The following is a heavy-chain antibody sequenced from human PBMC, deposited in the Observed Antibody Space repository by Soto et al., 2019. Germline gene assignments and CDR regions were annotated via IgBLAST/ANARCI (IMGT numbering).Heavy chain of an antibody. CDR1: GFTFSSYG. CDR3: AKGLGDIVVGVAATDSHFDH. D-gene: IGHD2-15*01. Sequence: QVQLVESGGGVVQPGRSLRLSCAASGFTFSSYGMHWVRQAPGKGLEWVAVISYDGSNKYYADSVKGRFTISRDNSKNSLYLQMNCLRAEDTAVYYCAKGLGDIVVGVAATDSHFDHWGQGTLVTVSS. J-gene: IGHJ4*02. V-gene: IGHV3-30*18. CDR2: ISYDGSNK.